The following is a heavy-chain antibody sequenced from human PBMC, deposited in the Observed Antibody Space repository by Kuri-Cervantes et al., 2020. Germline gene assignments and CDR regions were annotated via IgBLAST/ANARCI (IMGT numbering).Heavy chain of an antibody. D-gene: IGHD6-13*01. Sequence: GESLKISCAASGFTFSSYGMHWVRQAPGKGLEWVAVISSDGSNKNYADSVKGRFTISRDNSKNTLYLQMNSLRAEDTALYYCAKIRSSWSHDAFDIWGQGTMVTVSS. J-gene: IGHJ3*02. V-gene: IGHV3-30*18. CDR1: GFTFSSYG. CDR2: ISSDGSNK. CDR3: AKIRSSWSHDAFDI.